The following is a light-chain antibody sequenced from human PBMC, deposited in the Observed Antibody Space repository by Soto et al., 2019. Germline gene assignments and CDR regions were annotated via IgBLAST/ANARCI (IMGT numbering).Light chain of an antibody. CDR1: QTVRDN. CDR2: GAS. Sequence: EIVMTHSPATLSVSPGDRATLSCRASQTVRDNLAGYQQKPGQAPRLLIYGASTRATGIPARFSGRGSGTEFTLTIVSRLPEDFAPYFCRQSNNWPYTFGQGTKLEIK. J-gene: IGKJ2*01. V-gene: IGKV3-15*01. CDR3: RQSNNWPYT.